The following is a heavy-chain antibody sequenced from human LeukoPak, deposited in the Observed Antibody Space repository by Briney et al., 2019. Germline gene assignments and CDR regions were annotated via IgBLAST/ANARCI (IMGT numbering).Heavy chain of an antibody. Sequence: PSETLSLTCTVSGGSLSGFHWTWIRQPPGKGLEWIGNIYFTGRTKITPSLDSRVTMSIDTSQSHFSLRLTSVTAAETAVYYCARRLAQTYFFDYWGQGTLVTASS. J-gene: IGHJ4*02. D-gene: IGHD6-19*01. CDR3: ARRLAQTYFFDY. CDR1: GGSLSGFH. CDR2: IYFTGRT. V-gene: IGHV4-4*09.